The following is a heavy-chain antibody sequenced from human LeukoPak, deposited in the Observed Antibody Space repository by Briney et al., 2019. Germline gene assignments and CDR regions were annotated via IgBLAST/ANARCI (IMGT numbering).Heavy chain of an antibody. Sequence: SVKVSCKASGGTFSSYAISWVRQAPGQGLEWMGGIIPIFGTANYAQKFQGRVTITTDESTSAAYMELSSLRSEDTAVYYCARDSGGSGYFFGVWFDPWGQGTLVTVSS. D-gene: IGHD3-3*01. CDR3: ARDSGGSGYFFGVWFDP. CDR2: IIPIFGTA. V-gene: IGHV1-69*05. J-gene: IGHJ5*02. CDR1: GGTFSSYA.